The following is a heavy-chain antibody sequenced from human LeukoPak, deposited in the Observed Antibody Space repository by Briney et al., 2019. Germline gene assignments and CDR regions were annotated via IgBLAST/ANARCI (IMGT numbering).Heavy chain of an antibody. CDR2: IRAYNGNT. J-gene: IGHJ4*02. CDR3: ARGFSSSEDY. D-gene: IGHD6-6*01. CDR1: GYTFTRYG. Sequence: ASVKVSCKASGYTFTRYGISWLRRAPGQGLEGMGWIRAYNGNTNYAQKLQGRVTMTTDTSTSTAYMELRSLRSDDTAVYYCARGFSSSEDYWGQGTLVTVSS. V-gene: IGHV1-18*01.